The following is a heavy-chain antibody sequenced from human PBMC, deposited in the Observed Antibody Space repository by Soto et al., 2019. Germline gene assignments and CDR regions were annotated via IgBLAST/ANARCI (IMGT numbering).Heavy chain of an antibody. V-gene: IGHV3-21*01. CDR2: ISSSSSYI. D-gene: IGHD4-17*01. CDR1: GFTFSSYS. J-gene: IGHJ3*02. CDR3: AILYGDYAEDAFDI. Sequence: GGSLRLSCAASGFTFSSYSMNWVRQAPGKGLEWVSSISSSSSYIYYADSVKGRFTISRDNAKNSLYLQMNSLRAEDTAVYYCAILYGDYAEDAFDIWGQGTMVTVSS.